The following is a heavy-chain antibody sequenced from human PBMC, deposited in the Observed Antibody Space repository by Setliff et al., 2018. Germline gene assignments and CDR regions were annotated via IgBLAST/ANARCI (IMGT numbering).Heavy chain of an antibody. Sequence: SETLSLTCTVSGASISTYPYYWGWIRQPPGKGLEWIANIYYTGITYHNPSLKSRVTISLDTSKNQFSLSLTSVTAEDTAVYYCARHHRTHNWNYRTFTGYMDVWGKGTTVTVSS. V-gene: IGHV4-39*01. D-gene: IGHD1-7*01. CDR2: IYYTGIT. CDR1: GASISTYPYY. CDR3: ARHHRTHNWNYRTFTGYMDV. J-gene: IGHJ6*03.